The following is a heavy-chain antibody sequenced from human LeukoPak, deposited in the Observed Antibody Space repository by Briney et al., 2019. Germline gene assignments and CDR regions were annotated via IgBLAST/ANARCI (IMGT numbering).Heavy chain of an antibody. Sequence: KPGGSLRLSCTASGLTFSTSGFNWVRQAPGKGLEWVASIGPTGSNRYHADSIKGRFTISRDNANNFLYLQMNSLRAEDTAVYYCATETNGRHYDYWGQGTLLTVSS. CDR3: ATETNGRHYDY. CDR1: GLTFSTSG. V-gene: IGHV3-21*06. J-gene: IGHJ4*02. CDR2: IGPTGSNR. D-gene: IGHD1-14*01.